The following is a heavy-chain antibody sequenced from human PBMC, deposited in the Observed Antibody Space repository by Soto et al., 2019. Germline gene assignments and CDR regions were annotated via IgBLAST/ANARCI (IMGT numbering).Heavy chain of an antibody. CDR1: GYTFTSYD. J-gene: IGHJ4*02. CDR3: ASYCISTSCYTRGLDY. D-gene: IGHD2-2*01. V-gene: IGHV1-18*01. CDR2: ISAYNGNT. Sequence: GASVKVSCKASGYTFTSYDIIWVRQAPGQGLEWMGWISAYNGNTNYEQKLQGRVTMTTDTSTSTAYMELRSLRSDDTAVYCCASYCISTSCYTRGLDYWGQGTLVTVSS.